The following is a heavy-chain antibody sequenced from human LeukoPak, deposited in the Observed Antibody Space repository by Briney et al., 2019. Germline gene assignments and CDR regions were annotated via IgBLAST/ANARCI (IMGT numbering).Heavy chain of an antibody. CDR1: GSGFTSYY. V-gene: IGHV1-46*03. Sequence: ASVRASCKPFGSGFTSYYIHSVRQAPRQRLEWMGIINPSVGGTTYARKCQGRVTMTRDTSMSTVYMELSSPRSEDTAVYYCARHGSGRYYPAEGRVDYWGQGTLVTVSS. CDR2: INPSVGGT. CDR3: ARHGSGRYYPAEGRVDY. J-gene: IGHJ4*02. D-gene: IGHD3-10*01.